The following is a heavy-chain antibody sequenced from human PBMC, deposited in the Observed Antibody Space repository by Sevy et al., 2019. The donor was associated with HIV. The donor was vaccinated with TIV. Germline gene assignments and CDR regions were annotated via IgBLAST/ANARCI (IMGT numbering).Heavy chain of an antibody. D-gene: IGHD3-3*01. CDR2: IKQDGSEK. Sequence: GGSLRLSCAASGFTFSNYWMTWVRQAPGKGLEWVANIKQDGSEKYYVDSVKGRFTISRDNSKNTLYLQMNSLRAEDTAVYYCARGNYDFWSGYSHFDYWGQGTLVTVSS. V-gene: IGHV3-7*01. CDR3: ARGNYDFWSGYSHFDY. CDR1: GFTFSNYW. J-gene: IGHJ4*02.